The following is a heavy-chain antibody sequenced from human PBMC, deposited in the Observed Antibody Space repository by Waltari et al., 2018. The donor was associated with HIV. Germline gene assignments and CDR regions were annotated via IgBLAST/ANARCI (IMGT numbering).Heavy chain of an antibody. CDR2: IRGIANSA. CDR3: AKEARGGYGDFTFPLES. J-gene: IGHJ5*02. D-gene: IGHD4-17*01. Sequence: VHLLESGGGLVQPGGSLRLSCAAPAFTFSTFAMYSCRKAPGKGLGWVSVIRGIANSAYYADSVKGRFTISRDNSKYTLFLQMKSLRAEDTAVYYCAKEARGGYGDFTFPLESWGQGTLVTVSS. V-gene: IGHV3-23*01. CDR1: AFTFSTFA.